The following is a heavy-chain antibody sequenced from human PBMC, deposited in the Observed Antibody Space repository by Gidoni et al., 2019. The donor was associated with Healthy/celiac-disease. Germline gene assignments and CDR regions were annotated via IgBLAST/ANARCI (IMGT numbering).Heavy chain of an antibody. CDR3: ARGRIVVVVAATVDGLDP. CDR2: IIPIFGTA. V-gene: IGHV1-69*01. D-gene: IGHD2-15*01. J-gene: IGHJ5*02. CDR1: GGTFSSYA. Sequence: QVQLVQSGAEVKKPGSSVKVYCKASGGTFSSYAISWVRQAPRQGLEWMGGIIPIFGTANYAQKFQGRVTITADESTSTAYMELSSLRSEDTAVYYCARGRIVVVVAATVDGLDPWGQGTLVTVSS.